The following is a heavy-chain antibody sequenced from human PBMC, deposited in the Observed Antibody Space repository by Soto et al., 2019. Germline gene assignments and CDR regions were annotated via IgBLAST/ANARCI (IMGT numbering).Heavy chain of an antibody. CDR1: GFTFRDYW. V-gene: IGHV3-7*05. CDR3: ARDRDYYGSGSYFPHDAFDI. CDR2: IKPNGSEK. Sequence: PRLSCAAFGFTFRDYWMSWVRHVPGKGLEWVANIKPNGSEKYYVDSVKGRFTISRDNAKNSLSLQMNSLRVEDTAVYYCARDRDYYGSGSYFPHDAFDIWGQGTMVTVSS. J-gene: IGHJ3*02. D-gene: IGHD3-10*01.